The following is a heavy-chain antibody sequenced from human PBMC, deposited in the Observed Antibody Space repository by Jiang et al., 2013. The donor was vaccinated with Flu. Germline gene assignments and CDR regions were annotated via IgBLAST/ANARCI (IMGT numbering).Heavy chain of an antibody. J-gene: IGHJ4*02. CDR2: IYTSGST. CDR1: GGSISSGSYY. CDR3: ARAGGYPNYYFDY. D-gene: IGHD5-18*01. V-gene: IGHV4-61*02. Sequence: TLSLTCTVSGGSISSGSYYWSWIRQPAGKGLEWIGRIYTSGSTNYNPSLKSRVTISVDTSKNQFSLKLSSVTAADTAVYYCARAGGYPNYYFDYWGQGTLVTVSS.